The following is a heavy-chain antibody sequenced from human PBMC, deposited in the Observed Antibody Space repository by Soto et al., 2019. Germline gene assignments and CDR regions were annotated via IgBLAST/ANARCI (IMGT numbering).Heavy chain of an antibody. CDR2: INPNSGGT. CDR3: ARNYGSGSSDASYYYYGMDV. CDR1: GYTFTGYY. V-gene: IGHV1-2*04. J-gene: IGHJ6*02. D-gene: IGHD3-10*01. Sequence: QVQLVQSGAEVKKPGASVKVSCKASGYTFTGYYMHWVRQAPGQGLEWMGWINPNSGGTNYAQKFQGWVTMTRDTSISTAYIELSRLRSDDTAVYYSARNYGSGSSDASYYYYGMDVWGHGTTVTVSS.